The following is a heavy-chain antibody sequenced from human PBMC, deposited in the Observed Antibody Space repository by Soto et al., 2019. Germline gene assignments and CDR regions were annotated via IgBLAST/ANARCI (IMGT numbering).Heavy chain of an antibody. V-gene: IGHV1-69*13. CDR2: IIPIFGAA. Sequence: SVKVSCKASGGTFSSYAISWVRQAPGQGLEWMGGIIPIFGAANYAQKFQGRVTITADESTSTAYMELSSLRSEDTAVYYCARAERVDYGEQSDAFDIWGQGTMVTVSS. CDR3: ARAERVDYGEQSDAFDI. J-gene: IGHJ3*02. D-gene: IGHD4-17*01. CDR1: GGTFSSYA.